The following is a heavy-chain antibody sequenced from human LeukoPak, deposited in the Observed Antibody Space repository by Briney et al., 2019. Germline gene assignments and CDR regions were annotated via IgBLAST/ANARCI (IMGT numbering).Heavy chain of an antibody. Sequence: ASVKVSCKTSGYTFTYYVISWVRQAPGQGLEWMGWISAYNGNTNYAQKLQGRVTMTTDTSTSTAYMELRSLRSDDTAVYYCARVTTERSWFDPWGQGTLVTVSS. CDR2: ISAYNGNT. J-gene: IGHJ5*02. D-gene: IGHD3-22*01. CDR3: ARVTTERSWFDP. CDR1: GYTFTYYV. V-gene: IGHV1-18*01.